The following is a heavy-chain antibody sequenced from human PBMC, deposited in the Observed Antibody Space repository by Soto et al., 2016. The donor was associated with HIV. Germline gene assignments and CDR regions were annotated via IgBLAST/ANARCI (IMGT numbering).Heavy chain of an antibody. CDR3: ARDRSFWSGSLYY. J-gene: IGHJ4*02. CDR2: INSDGSNT. D-gene: IGHD3-3*01. Sequence: EVQLGESGGGLVQPGGSLRLSRAASGFNFSSYWMHWVRQVPGKGLMWVSRINSDGSNTKYADSVKGRFTVSRDNAKNTLYLQMNSLRAEDTAVYYCARDRSFWSGSLYYWGQGTLVTVSS. V-gene: IGHV3-74*01. CDR1: GFNFSSYW.